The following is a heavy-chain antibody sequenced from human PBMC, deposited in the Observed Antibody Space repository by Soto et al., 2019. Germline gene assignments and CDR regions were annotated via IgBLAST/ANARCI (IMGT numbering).Heavy chain of an antibody. CDR3: AKILSTVTTYYYGMDV. CDR2: ISGSGDST. D-gene: IGHD4-17*01. J-gene: IGHJ6*02. Sequence: WSLRLSCAASGFTFSTYPMTWVRQAPGKGLEGVSSISGSGDSTYYTDSVKGRFTISRDNSKNTVYLQMNSLRAEDTAIYYCAKILSTVTTYYYGMDVWGQGTTVTVSS. CDR1: GFTFSTYP. V-gene: IGHV3-23*01.